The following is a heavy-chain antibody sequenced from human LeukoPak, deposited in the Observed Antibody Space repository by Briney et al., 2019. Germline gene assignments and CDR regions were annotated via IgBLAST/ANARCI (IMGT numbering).Heavy chain of an antibody. CDR1: GASISGSY. CDR2: VYSSGST. Sequence: PSETLSLTCTVSGASISGSYWNWVRQPPGRGLEWIGYVYSSGSTDYNPSLKSRVAISVDASKNQFSLKLTSVTAADTAFYYCANSYDSKIVPFDNWGQGALLTVSS. D-gene: IGHD3-22*01. CDR3: ANSYDSKIVPFDN. J-gene: IGHJ4*02. V-gene: IGHV4-4*09.